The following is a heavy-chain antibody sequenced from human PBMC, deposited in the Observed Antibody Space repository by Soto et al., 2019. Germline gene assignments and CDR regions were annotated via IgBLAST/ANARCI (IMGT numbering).Heavy chain of an antibody. Sequence: ASVKVSCKASGYTFTSYDINWVRQATGQGLEWMGWMNPNSGNTGYAQKFQGRVTMTRNTSISTAYMELSSLRSEDTAVYYCARGLYYDILTGYSWYNWFDPWGQGTPVTVS. CDR3: ARGLYYDILTGYSWYNWFDP. J-gene: IGHJ5*02. CDR1: GYTFTSYD. V-gene: IGHV1-8*01. D-gene: IGHD3-9*01. CDR2: MNPNSGNT.